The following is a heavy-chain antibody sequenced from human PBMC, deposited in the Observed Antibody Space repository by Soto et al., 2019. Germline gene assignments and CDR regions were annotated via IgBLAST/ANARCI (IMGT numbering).Heavy chain of an antibody. J-gene: IGHJ5*02. CDR1: GYSFSNSG. CDR3: ARDEYNNGRNWLNP. D-gene: IGHD2-8*01. Sequence: QVELVQSGPEVKKPGASVKVSCKASGYSFSNSGFSWMRKAPGQGLEWMGWISTYNGNTNYAQKFQGRLSMTRDTSTTTAFMELTTLRSDDTAVDYCARDEYNNGRNWLNPWGQGTLVTVTS. V-gene: IGHV1-18*01. CDR2: ISTYNGNT.